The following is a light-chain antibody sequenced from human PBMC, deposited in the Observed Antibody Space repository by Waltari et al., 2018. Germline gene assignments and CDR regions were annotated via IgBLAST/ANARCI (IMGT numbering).Light chain of an antibody. V-gene: IGLV1-51*02. CDR1: YSNIGNNF. Sequence: QSLLTQPPSVSAAAGQEVTISCSGSYSNIGNNFVSWYQQLPGTAPRLLIFEIDKRPSGTTDRFSGSKSGTSATLGIAGLQSGDEATYYCGTWDSRLNIWVFGGGTKLTVL. CDR2: EID. J-gene: IGLJ3*02. CDR3: GTWDSRLNIWV.